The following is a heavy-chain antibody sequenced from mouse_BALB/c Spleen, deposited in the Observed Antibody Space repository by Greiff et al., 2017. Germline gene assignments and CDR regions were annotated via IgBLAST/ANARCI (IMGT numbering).Heavy chain of an antibody. CDR2: ISSGSSTI. Sequence: DVMLVESGGGLVQPGGSRKLSCAASGFTFSSFGMHWVRQAPEKGLEWVAYISSGSSTIYYADTVKGRFTISRDNPKNTLFLQMTSLRSEDTAMYYCAKGDFDYWGQGTTLTVSS. V-gene: IGHV5-17*02. CDR1: GFTFSSFG. J-gene: IGHJ2*01. CDR3: AKGDFDY.